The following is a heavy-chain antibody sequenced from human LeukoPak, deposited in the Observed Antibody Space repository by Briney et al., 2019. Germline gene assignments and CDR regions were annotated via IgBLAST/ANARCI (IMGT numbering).Heavy chain of an antibody. J-gene: IGHJ3*02. CDR3: ARDYSLTRLQLEGAFDI. V-gene: IGHV1-18*01. CDR1: GYPFISYG. CDR2: ISAYKGHT. Sequence: ASVKVSCKASGYPFISYGISWVRQAPGQGLDWMGWISAYKGHTKFEQKFQGRVTLTIDTSTSTAYMELKSLRSDDTAVYYCARDYSLTRLQLEGAFDIWGQGTTLTVSS. D-gene: IGHD1-1*01.